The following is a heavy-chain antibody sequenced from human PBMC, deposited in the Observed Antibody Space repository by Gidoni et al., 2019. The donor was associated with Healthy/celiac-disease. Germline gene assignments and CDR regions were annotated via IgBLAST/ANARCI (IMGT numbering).Heavy chain of an antibody. CDR2: ISYDGSNK. CDR3: ARDRVVVVPAAPSPPDAFDI. V-gene: IGHV3-30-3*01. CDR1: GFTFSSYA. J-gene: IGHJ3*02. D-gene: IGHD2-2*01. Sequence: QVQLVESGGGVVQPGRSLRLSCAASGFTFSSYAMHWVRQAPGKGLEWVAVISYDGSNKYYADSVKGRFTISRDNSKNTLYLQMNSLRAEDTAVYYCARDRVVVVPAAPSPPDAFDIWGQGTMVTVSS.